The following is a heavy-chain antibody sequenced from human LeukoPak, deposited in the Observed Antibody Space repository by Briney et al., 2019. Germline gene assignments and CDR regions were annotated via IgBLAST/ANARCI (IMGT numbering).Heavy chain of an antibody. Sequence: PSETLSLTCTVSGGSISSGGYYWSWIRQHPGKGLEWIGYIYYSGSTYYNPSLKSRVTISVDTSKNQFSLKLSSVTAADTAVYYCARLVAAAGTSGDWGQGTLATVSS. D-gene: IGHD6-13*01. J-gene: IGHJ4*02. V-gene: IGHV4-31*03. CDR2: IYYSGST. CDR1: GGSISSGGYY. CDR3: ARLVAAAGTSGD.